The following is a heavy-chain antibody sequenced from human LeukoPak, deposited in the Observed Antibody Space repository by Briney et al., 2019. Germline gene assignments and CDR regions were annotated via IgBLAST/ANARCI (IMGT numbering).Heavy chain of an antibody. V-gene: IGHV3-21*01. D-gene: IGHD4-17*01. CDR1: GFTFTDSA. CDR3: ARDPTRYLRYGYFDY. J-gene: IGHJ4*02. Sequence: GESLRLSYAGSGFTFTDSAINWVRQAPGKGLEWVSSINNIATHSYYAASVKGRFSISRDDAKNSVYLQMHSLRAEDTAIYYCARDPTRYLRYGYFDYWGQGALVTVSS. CDR2: INNIATHS.